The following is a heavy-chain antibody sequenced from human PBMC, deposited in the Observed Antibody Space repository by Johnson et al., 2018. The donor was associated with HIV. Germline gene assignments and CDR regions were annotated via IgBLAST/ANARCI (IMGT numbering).Heavy chain of an antibody. CDR2: IKSKNDGGTT. Sequence: EVQLVESGGGVVQPGGSLRLSCGASAFTFSSNDMKWVRQAPGKGLEWVGRIKSKNDGGTTDYAAPVKGRFTISRDDSKNTLYLQMNSLKTEDTAGYYCTTDRATYDAFDIWGQGTMVTVSS. J-gene: IGHJ3*02. CDR3: TTDRATYDAFDI. CDR1: AFTFSSND. V-gene: IGHV3-15*01. D-gene: IGHD1-26*01.